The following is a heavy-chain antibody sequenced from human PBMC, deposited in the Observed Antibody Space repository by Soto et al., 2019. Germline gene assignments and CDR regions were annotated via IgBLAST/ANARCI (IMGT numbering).Heavy chain of an antibody. Sequence: GGSLRLSCTASGFTFGDYAMSWFRQAPGKGLEWVGFIRSKAYGGTTEYAASVKGRFTISRDDSKSIAYLQMNSLKTEDTAVYYCTRDVGDVLMVYAYGSRYYYMDVWGKGTTVTVSS. CDR2: IRSKAYGGTT. J-gene: IGHJ6*03. V-gene: IGHV3-49*03. D-gene: IGHD2-8*01. CDR1: GFTFGDYA. CDR3: TRDVGDVLMVYAYGSRYYYMDV.